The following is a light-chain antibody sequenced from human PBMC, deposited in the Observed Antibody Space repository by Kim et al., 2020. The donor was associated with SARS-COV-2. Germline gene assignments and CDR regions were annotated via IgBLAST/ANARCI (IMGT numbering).Light chain of an antibody. V-gene: IGKV1-39*01. CDR2: AAS. J-gene: IGKJ1*01. CDR1: QSISSY. Sequence: ASGGDRVTITCRASQSISSYLNWYQQKPGKAPKLLIYAASSLQSRVPSRFSGSGSGTEFTLTISSLRPEDFATYYCQQSYTTPRTFGQGTKVDIK. CDR3: QQSYTTPRT.